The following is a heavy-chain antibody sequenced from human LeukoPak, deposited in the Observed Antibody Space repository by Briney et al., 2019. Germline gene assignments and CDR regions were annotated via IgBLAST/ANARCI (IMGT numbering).Heavy chain of an antibody. J-gene: IGHJ4*02. Sequence: PGRSLRLSCAASGFTISSYGMHWVRQAPGKGLEWVAVISYDGTNKYYADSVKGRFTISRDNSKNTLYLQMNSMRAEDTAVYYCARERSGDRSDYFDYWGQGTLVTVSS. CDR2: ISYDGTNK. CDR3: ARERSGDRSDYFDY. V-gene: IGHV3-30*03. D-gene: IGHD2-15*01. CDR1: GFTISSYG.